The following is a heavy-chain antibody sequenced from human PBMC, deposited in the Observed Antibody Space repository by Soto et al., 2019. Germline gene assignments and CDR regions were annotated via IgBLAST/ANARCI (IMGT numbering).Heavy chain of an antibody. D-gene: IGHD7-27*01. Sequence: ASVKVSCKASGYTFTCYYMHWVRQAPGQGLEWMGIINPSGGSTSYAQKFQGRVTMTRDTSTSTVYMELSSLRSEDTAVYYCARARSGWGFDYWGQGTLVTVSS. CDR1: GYTFTCYY. V-gene: IGHV1-46*01. J-gene: IGHJ4*02. CDR3: ARARSGWGFDY. CDR2: INPSGGST.